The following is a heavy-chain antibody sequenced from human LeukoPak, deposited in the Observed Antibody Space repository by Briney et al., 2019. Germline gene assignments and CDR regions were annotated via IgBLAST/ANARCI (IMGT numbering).Heavy chain of an antibody. CDR1: GGSISSGDYY. J-gene: IGHJ4*02. Sequence: SETLSLTCTVSGGSISSGDYYWSWIRQPPGKGLEWIGYIYYSGSTYYNPSLKSRVTISVDTSKNQFSLKLSSVTAADTAVYYCARDRAFSGYSYGLDYWGQGALVTVSS. D-gene: IGHD5-18*01. CDR2: IYYSGST. CDR3: ARDRAFSGYSYGLDY. V-gene: IGHV4-30-4*08.